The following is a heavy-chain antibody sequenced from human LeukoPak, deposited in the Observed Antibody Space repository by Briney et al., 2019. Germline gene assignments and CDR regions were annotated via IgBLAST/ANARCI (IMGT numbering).Heavy chain of an antibody. CDR3: ARDSTDDSWFDP. J-gene: IGHJ5*02. CDR1: GFTFSGYT. D-gene: IGHD2-2*01. V-gene: IGHV3-30-3*01. CDR2: ISYDGSNK. Sequence: GGSLRLSCAASGFTFSGYTMHWVREAPGKGLEWVAVISYDGSNKYYADSVKGRFTISRDNSKNTLYLQMNSLRAEDTAVYYCARDSTDDSWFDPWGQGTLVTVSS.